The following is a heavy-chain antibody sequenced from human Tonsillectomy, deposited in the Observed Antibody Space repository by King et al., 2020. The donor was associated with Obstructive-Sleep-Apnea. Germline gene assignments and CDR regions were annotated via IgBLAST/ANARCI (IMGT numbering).Heavy chain of an antibody. CDR3: ARGRSSSSSVEVDY. V-gene: IGHV4-39*07. D-gene: IGHD6-6*01. CDR1: GGSISSSSYY. J-gene: IGHJ4*02. CDR2: IYYSGST. Sequence: LQLQESGPGLVKPSETLSLTCTVSGGSISSSSYYWGWIRQPPGKGLEWIGSIYYSGSTYYNPSLKSRVTISVDTSKNQFSLKLSSVTAADTAVYYCARGRSSSSSVEVDYWGQGTLVTVSS.